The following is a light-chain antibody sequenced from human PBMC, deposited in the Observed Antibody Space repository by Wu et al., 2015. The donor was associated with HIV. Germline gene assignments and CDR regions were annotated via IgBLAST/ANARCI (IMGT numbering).Light chain of an antibody. CDR1: QSVGRNY. CDR2: ATS. V-gene: IGKV3-20*01. J-gene: IGKJ3*01. Sequence: EITLTQSPDTLSLSPGEGGTLFCRASQSVGRNYLAWYQQKPGQAPRLLIYATSTRATDIPDRFSGSGSGTDFTLTISRLEPEDFAVYYCQQPGRSRTFGPGTRVDV. CDR3: QQPGRSRT.